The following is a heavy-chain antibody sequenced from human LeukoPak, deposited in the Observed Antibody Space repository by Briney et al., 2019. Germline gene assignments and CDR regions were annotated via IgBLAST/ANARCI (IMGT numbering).Heavy chain of an antibody. Sequence: SETLSLTCTVSGGSISSYYWSWIRQPPGKGLEWIGYIYYSGSTNYNPSLKSRVTISVDTSKNQFSLKLSSVTAADTAVYYCARGYSGSNPGYWGQGTLVTVSS. CDR1: GGSISSYY. D-gene: IGHD1-26*01. J-gene: IGHJ4*02. V-gene: IGHV4-59*08. CDR2: IYYSGST. CDR3: ARGYSGSNPGY.